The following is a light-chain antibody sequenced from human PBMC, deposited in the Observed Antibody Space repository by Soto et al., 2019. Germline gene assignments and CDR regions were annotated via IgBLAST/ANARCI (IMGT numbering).Light chain of an antibody. CDR1: SSDVGGYNY. Sequence: QSALTQPASVSGSPGQSITISCTGTSSDVGGYNYVSWYQHHPGKAPKLMIYEVSNRPSGVYNRFSGSKSGNTASLTISGLQAEDEADYYCSSYTRSSTRVFGVGTKLTVL. J-gene: IGLJ3*02. CDR2: EVS. CDR3: SSYTRSSTRV. V-gene: IGLV2-14*01.